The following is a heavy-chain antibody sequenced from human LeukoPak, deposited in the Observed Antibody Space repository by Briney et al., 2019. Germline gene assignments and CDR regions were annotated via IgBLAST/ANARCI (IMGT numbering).Heavy chain of an antibody. V-gene: IGHV1-18*01. J-gene: IGHJ4*02. CDR3: AREYFDSSGYYSYFDY. CDR1: GYTFTSYG. Sequence: ASVKVSCKASGYTFTSYGISWVRQAPGPGLEWMGWISAYNGNTNYAQKLQGRVTMTTDTSTSTAYMELRSLRSDDTAVYYCAREYFDSSGYYSYFDYWGQGTLVTVSS. CDR2: ISAYNGNT. D-gene: IGHD3-22*01.